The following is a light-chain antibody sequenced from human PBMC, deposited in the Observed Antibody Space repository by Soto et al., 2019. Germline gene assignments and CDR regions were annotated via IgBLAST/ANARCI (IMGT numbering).Light chain of an antibody. CDR1: GSDVGGYDY. V-gene: IGLV2-14*01. J-gene: IGLJ1*01. CDR2: EVN. Sequence: QSALTQPASVSGSPGQSVTISCTGTGSDVGGYDYVSWYQQHPGTAPKLILYEVNNRPSGVSNRFSGSKSGNTASLIISGLQTEDEANYYCSAYTTSNTLIFGTGTKVTVL. CDR3: SAYTTSNTLI.